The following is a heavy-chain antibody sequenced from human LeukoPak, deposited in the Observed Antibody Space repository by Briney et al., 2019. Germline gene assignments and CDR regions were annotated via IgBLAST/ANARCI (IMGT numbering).Heavy chain of an antibody. CDR1: GFTFSDYY. V-gene: IGHV3-23*01. CDR3: AKDSFFGYYDSSGYYPPYYFDY. Sequence: PGGSLRLSCTASGFTFSDYYMSWVRQAPGKGLEWVSAISGSGGSTYYADSVKGRFTISRDNSKNTLYLQMNSLRAEDTAVYYCAKDSFFGYYDSSGYYPPYYFDYWGQGTLVTVSS. CDR2: ISGSGGST. J-gene: IGHJ4*02. D-gene: IGHD3-22*01.